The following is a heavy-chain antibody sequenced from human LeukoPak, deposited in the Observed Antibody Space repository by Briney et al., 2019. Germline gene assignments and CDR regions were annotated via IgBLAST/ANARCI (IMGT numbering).Heavy chain of an antibody. J-gene: IGHJ4*02. D-gene: IGHD5-24*01. CDR3: AREVRDGYNQKGTPFDY. Sequence: SETLSLTCTVSGGSISSSSYYWGWIRQPPGKGLEWIGSIYYSGSTYYNPSLKSRVTISVDTSKNQFSLKLSSVTAADTAVYYCAREVRDGYNQKGTPFDYWGQGTLVTVSS. CDR1: GGSISSSSYY. V-gene: IGHV4-39*07. CDR2: IYYSGST.